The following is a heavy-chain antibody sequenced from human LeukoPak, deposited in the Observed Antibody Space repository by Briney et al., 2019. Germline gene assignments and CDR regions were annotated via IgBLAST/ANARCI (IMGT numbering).Heavy chain of an antibody. CDR1: GYTFTGYY. D-gene: IGHD3-10*01. CDR2: INPNSGGT. J-gene: IGHJ5*02. Sequence: ASVKVSCKASGYTFTGYYMHWVRQAPGQGLEWMGWINPNSGGTNYAQKFQGRVTMTRDTSISTAYMELSRLRSDDMAVYYCARDDKVVRGVIAPNNWFDPWGQGTLVTVSS. V-gene: IGHV1-2*02. CDR3: ARDDKVVRGVIAPNNWFDP.